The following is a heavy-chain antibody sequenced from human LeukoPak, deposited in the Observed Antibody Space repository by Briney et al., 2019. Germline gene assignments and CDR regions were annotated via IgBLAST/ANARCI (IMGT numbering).Heavy chain of an antibody. CDR2: ISYDGTNK. Sequence: GGSLRLSCAASGFTFSSYAMHWVRQAPGKGLEWVAVISYDGTNKYYADSVKGRFTISRDNSKNTLYLQMNSLRGEDTAVYYCARGPSGYHNTGGQGTLVTVSS. CDR3: ARGPSGYHNT. V-gene: IGHV3-30*04. D-gene: IGHD5-12*01. J-gene: IGHJ4*02. CDR1: GFTFSSYA.